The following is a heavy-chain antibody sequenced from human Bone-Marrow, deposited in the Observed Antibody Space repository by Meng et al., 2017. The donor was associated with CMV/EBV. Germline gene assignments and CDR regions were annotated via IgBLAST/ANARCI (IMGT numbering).Heavy chain of an antibody. CDR2: IVVGSGNT. CDR1: GFTFTSSA. Sequence: SVKVSCKASGFTFTSSAVQWVRQARGQRLEWIGWIVVGSGNTNYAQKFQERVTITRDMSTSTAYMELSSLRSEDTAVYYCAAWGTGVWNDQYNGPRFDAFDIWGQGTTVTVSS. V-gene: IGHV1-58*01. D-gene: IGHD1-1*01. J-gene: IGHJ3*02. CDR3: AAWGTGVWNDQYNGPRFDAFDI.